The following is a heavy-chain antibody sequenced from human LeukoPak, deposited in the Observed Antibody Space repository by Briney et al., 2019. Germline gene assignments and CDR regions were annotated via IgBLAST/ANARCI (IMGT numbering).Heavy chain of an antibody. J-gene: IGHJ4*02. CDR3: AKGQQGHMWLDN. CDR1: AFTFRSFG. Sequence: GGSLRLSCAASAFTFRSFGMQWVRQAPGKGLEWAAFISSDGGNVYYADSVNGRFSISRDNFKATLYLQMNSLRPEDTAVYYCAKGQQGHMWLDNWGQGTLVIVSS. D-gene: IGHD6-13*01. V-gene: IGHV3-30*18. CDR2: ISSDGGNV.